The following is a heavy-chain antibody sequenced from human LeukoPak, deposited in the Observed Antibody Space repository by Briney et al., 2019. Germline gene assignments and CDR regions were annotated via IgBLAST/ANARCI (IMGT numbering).Heavy chain of an antibody. CDR3: ARDLSSSSTAYFQY. CDR1: GFTFSSYS. D-gene: IGHD6-6*01. J-gene: IGHJ1*01. CDR2: ISSSSSYI. V-gene: IGHV3-21*01. Sequence: GGSLRLSCAASGFTFSSYSMNWVRQVPGKGLEWVSSISSSSSYIYYADSVKGRFTISRDNAKNSLYLQMNSLSAEDTAVYYCARDLSSSSTAYFQYWGQGTLVTVSS.